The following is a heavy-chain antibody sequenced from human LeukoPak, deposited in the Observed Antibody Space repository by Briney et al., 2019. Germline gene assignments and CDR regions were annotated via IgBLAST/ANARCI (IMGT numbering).Heavy chain of an antibody. CDR3: AELGITMIGGV. J-gene: IGHJ6*04. Sequence: GGSLRLSCAASGFTFSSYGMRWVRQAPGKGLEWASAISGSGGSTYYADSVKGRFTISRDNAKNSLYLQMNSLRAEDTAVYYCAELGITMIGGVWGKGTTVTISS. D-gene: IGHD3-10*02. V-gene: IGHV3-23*01. CDR2: ISGSGGST. CDR1: GFTFSSYG.